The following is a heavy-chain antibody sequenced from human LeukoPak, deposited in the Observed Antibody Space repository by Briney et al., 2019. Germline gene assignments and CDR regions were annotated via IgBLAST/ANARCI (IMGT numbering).Heavy chain of an antibody. D-gene: IGHD6-19*01. CDR2: IYYSGST. CDR1: GGSISSYY. J-gene: IGHJ4*02. CDR3: ARSAIAVASFDY. V-gene: IGHV4-59*01. Sequence: TTSETLSLTCTVSGGSISSYYWSWIRQPPGKGLEWIGYIYYSGSTNYNPSLKSRVTISVDTSKNQFSLKLSSVTAADTAVYYCARSAIAVASFDYWGQGTLVTVSS.